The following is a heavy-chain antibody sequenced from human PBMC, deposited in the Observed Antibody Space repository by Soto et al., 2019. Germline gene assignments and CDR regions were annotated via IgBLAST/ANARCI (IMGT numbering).Heavy chain of an antibody. V-gene: IGHV1-69*13. Sequence: GASVKVSCKASGGTFSSYAISWVRQAPGQGLEWMGGIIPIFGTANYAQKFQGRVTITADESTSTAYMELSSLRSEDTAVYYCARDQAEGTMIVVVHDYYYYGMDVWGQGTTVTVSS. CDR3: ARDQAEGTMIVVVHDYYYYGMDV. CDR1: GGTFSSYA. J-gene: IGHJ6*02. D-gene: IGHD3-22*01. CDR2: IIPIFGTA.